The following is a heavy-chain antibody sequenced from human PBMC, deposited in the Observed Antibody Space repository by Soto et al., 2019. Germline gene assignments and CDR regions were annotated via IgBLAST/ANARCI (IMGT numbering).Heavy chain of an antibody. Sequence: ASVKVSCKASGYTFTSYDINWVRQATGQGLEWMGWMDPNSGNTGYAQKFQGRVTMTRNTSISTAYMKLSSLRSEDTAVYYCASRYGFGQADYYYYGMDVWGQGTTVTVSS. CDR2: MDPNSGNT. CDR3: ASRYGFGQADYYYYGMDV. D-gene: IGHD3-3*01. V-gene: IGHV1-8*01. CDR1: GYTFTSYD. J-gene: IGHJ6*02.